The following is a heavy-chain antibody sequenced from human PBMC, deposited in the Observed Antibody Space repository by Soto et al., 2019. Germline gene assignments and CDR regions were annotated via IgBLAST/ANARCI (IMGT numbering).Heavy chain of an antibody. V-gene: IGHV1-69*13. Sequence: VKVSCKASGGTFSSYAISWVRQAPGQGLEWMGGIIPIFGTANYAQKFQGRVTITADESTSTAYMELSSLRSEDTAVYYCARRQQWLGDNWFDPWGQGTLVTVSS. J-gene: IGHJ5*02. D-gene: IGHD6-19*01. CDR3: ARRQQWLGDNWFDP. CDR2: IIPIFGTA. CDR1: GGTFSSYA.